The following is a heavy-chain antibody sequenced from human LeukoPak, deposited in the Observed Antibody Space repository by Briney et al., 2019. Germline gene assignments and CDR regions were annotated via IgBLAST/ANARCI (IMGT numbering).Heavy chain of an antibody. CDR2: ISGNGGGT. V-gene: IGHV3-23*01. J-gene: IGHJ4*02. Sequence: GGSLRLSCAASGLTFSSYAMSWVRQAPGKGLEWVSAISGNGGGTYYADPVKGRFTISRDNSKNTLYLQLNSLRAEDTAVYYCARHNGSGVSFFDYWGQGTLVTVSS. CDR3: ARHNGSGVSFFDY. D-gene: IGHD3-10*01. CDR1: GLTFSSYA.